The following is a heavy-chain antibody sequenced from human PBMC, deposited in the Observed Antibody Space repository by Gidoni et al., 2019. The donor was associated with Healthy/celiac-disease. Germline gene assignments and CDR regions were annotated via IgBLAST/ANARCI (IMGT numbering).Heavy chain of an antibody. D-gene: IGHD1-1*01. CDR3: ARERPGYYLDY. J-gene: IGHJ4*02. CDR1: GFTVSSNY. CDR2: IYSGGST. Sequence: EVQLVESGGGLVQPEGSLRLPCPAPGFTVSSNYMSWVRQAPGKGRAWVSVIYSGGSTYDADSVKGRFTISRDNSKNTLYLQMNSLRAEDTAVYYCARERPGYYLDYWGQGTLVTVSS. V-gene: IGHV3-66*02.